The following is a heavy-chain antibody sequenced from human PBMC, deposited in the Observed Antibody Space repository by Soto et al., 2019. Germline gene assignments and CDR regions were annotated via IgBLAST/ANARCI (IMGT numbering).Heavy chain of an antibody. D-gene: IGHD3-22*01. CDR1: GGSISSYY. V-gene: IGHV4-59*01. CDR3: ARENYDSSGAPFLDY. J-gene: IGHJ4*02. CDR2: IYYSGST. Sequence: SETLSLTCSVSGGSISSYYWSWIRQPPGRGLEYIGYIYYSGSTYYNPSLRSRVTISVDTSKNQLSLKLSSVTAADTAVYYCARENYDSSGAPFLDYWGQGTLVTVS.